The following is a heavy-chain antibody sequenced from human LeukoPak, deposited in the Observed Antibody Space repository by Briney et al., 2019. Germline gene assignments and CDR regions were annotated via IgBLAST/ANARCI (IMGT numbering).Heavy chain of an antibody. CDR2: IIPIFGTA. V-gene: IGHV1-69*05. J-gene: IGHJ6*03. CDR1: GGTFSSYA. Sequence: PVKVSCKASGGTFSSYAISWVRQAPGQGLEWIGGIIPIFGTANYAQKFQGRVTITTDESTSTAYMELSSLRSEDTAVYYCARDTLTSSTRPYYYYYMDVWGKGITVTVSS. CDR3: ARDTLTSSTRPYYYYYMDV. D-gene: IGHD2-2*01.